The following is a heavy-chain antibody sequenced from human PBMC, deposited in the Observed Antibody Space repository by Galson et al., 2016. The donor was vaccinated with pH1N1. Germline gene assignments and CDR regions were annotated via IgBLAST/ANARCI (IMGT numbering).Heavy chain of an antibody. V-gene: IGHV4-61*02. CDR2: VSGTGST. D-gene: IGHD3-3*01. J-gene: IGHJ5*02. CDR3: ARESLEWLIISGHRVQLNWFDP. CDR1: GGPITSDSDF. Sequence: TLSLTCTVSGGPITSDSDFWTWIRQPAGKGLEWIGRVSGTGSTNYNPSLKSRVTISIDTSKSQFSLKMASVTAADTAVYFCARESLEWLIISGHRVQLNWFDPWGQGTLVTVSS.